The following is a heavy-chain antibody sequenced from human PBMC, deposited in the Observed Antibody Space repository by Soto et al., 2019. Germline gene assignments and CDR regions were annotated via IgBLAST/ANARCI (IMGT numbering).Heavy chain of an antibody. V-gene: IGHV4-31*03. J-gene: IGHJ3*02. CDR3: ASGFMGQQLGPDAFDI. CDR2: IYYSGST. D-gene: IGHD6-13*01. CDR1: GGSISRGGYY. Sequence: PSETLSLTCTVSGGSISRGGYYWSWIRQHPGKGLEWIGYIYYSGSTYYNPSLKSRVTISVDTSKNQFSLKLSSVTAADTAVYYCASGFMGQQLGPDAFDIWGQGTMVTVSS.